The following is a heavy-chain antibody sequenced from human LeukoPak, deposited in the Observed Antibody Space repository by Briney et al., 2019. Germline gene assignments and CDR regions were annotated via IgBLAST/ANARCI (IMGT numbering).Heavy chain of an antibody. V-gene: IGHV3-23*01. J-gene: IGHJ3*02. CDR2: ISGSGDST. Sequence: GGSLRLFCAPSGLTFSNYSMSCVRHAPGRGLEWVSGISGSGDSTYYADSVKGRFTISRDNSKNKLYLQMNSLRAEDTAVYYCAKDPAGYSYGPYAFDIWGQGTMVTVSS. CDR1: GLTFSNYS. D-gene: IGHD5-18*01. CDR3: AKDPAGYSYGPYAFDI.